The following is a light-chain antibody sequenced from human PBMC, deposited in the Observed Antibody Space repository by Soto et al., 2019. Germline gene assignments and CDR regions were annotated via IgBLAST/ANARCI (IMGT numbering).Light chain of an antibody. CDR3: QQYDRSPMT. J-gene: IGKJ1*01. V-gene: IGKV3-20*01. CDR1: QSISSSNY. CDR2: AAS. Sequence: ENVLTQSPGTLSLSPGERATLSCRASQSISSSNYLAWYQQKPGQAPRLLIFAASSRATGIPDRFSGSGSGTDFTLTISRLEPEDFAMYYCQQYDRSPMTLGQGTKVDIK.